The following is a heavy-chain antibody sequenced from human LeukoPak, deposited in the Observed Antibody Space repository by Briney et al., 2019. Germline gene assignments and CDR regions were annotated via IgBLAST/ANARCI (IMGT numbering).Heavy chain of an antibody. J-gene: IGHJ4*02. CDR3: ARELKTPVSIYYFDY. D-gene: IGHD5/OR15-5a*01. Sequence: ASVKVSCKTSGYTFTNYAITWVRQAPGQGLEWVGWISAYNGNTDYAQKVQGRVTMTTDTSTTTVYMELRSLRSDDTAIYYCARELKTPVSIYYFDYWGQGTLVTVSS. V-gene: IGHV1-18*01. CDR2: ISAYNGNT. CDR1: GYTFTNYA.